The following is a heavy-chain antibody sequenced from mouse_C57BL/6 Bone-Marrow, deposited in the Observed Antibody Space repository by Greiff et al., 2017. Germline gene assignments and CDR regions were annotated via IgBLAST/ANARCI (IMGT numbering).Heavy chain of an antibody. CDR3: ASGLFDY. D-gene: IGHD3-1*01. J-gene: IGHJ2*01. CDR2: IYPRSGNT. V-gene: IGHV1-81*01. CDR1: GYTFTSYG. Sequence: VQLQQSGAELARPGASVKLSCKASGYTFTSYGISWVKQRTGQGLEWIGEIYPRSGNTYYNEKFKGKATLTADKSSSTAYMELRSLTSEDSAVYFCASGLFDYWGQGTTLTVSS.